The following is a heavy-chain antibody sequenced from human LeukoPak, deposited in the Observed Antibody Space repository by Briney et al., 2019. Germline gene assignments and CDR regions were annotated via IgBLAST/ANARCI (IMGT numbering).Heavy chain of an antibody. CDR3: ARMVRGVIIGWFDP. V-gene: IGHV3-21*01. D-gene: IGHD3-10*01. CDR1: GFTFSSYS. Sequence: GRSLRLSCAASGFTFSSYSMNWVRQAPGKGLEWVSSISSSSSYIYYADSVKGRFTISRDNAKNSLYLQMNSLRAEDTAVYYCARMVRGVIIGWFDPWGQGTLVTVSS. CDR2: ISSSSSYI. J-gene: IGHJ5*02.